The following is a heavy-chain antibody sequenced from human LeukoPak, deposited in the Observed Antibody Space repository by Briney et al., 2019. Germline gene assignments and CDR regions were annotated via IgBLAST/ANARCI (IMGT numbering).Heavy chain of an antibody. CDR1: GFTFSDYY. CDR3: ARDRGHDFTYYFDY. J-gene: IGHJ4*02. D-gene: IGHD3-3*01. CDR2: ISSSSSYT. V-gene: IGHV3-11*06. Sequence: KSGGSLRLSCAASGFTFSDYYMSWIRQAPGKGLEWVSYISSSSSYTNYADSVKGRFTISRDNAKNSLYLQMNSLRAEDTAVYYCARDRGHDFTYYFDYWGQGTLVTVSS.